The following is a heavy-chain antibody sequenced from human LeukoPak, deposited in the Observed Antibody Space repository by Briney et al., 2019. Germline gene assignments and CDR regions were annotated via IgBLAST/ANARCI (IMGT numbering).Heavy chain of an antibody. J-gene: IGHJ4*02. CDR3: AAQPDY. CDR2: ISYSGST. D-gene: IGHD1-14*01. CDR1: GGSISSSIYY. Sequence: SETLSLTCTVSGGSISSSIYYWGWIRQPPGKGLEWIGSISYSGSTCYNASLKSRVTISVHTSKNQFSLKLSSVTAADTAVYYCAAQPDYWGQGTLVTVSS. V-gene: IGHV4-39*07.